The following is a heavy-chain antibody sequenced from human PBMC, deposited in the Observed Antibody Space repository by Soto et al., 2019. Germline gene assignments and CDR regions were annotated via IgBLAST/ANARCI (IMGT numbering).Heavy chain of an antibody. CDR3: ARDLDTAIPYYFDY. J-gene: IGHJ4*02. CDR1: GFTFSSYA. V-gene: IGHV3-30-3*01. CDR2: ISYDGSNK. Sequence: QVQLVESGGGVVQPGRSLRLSCAASGFTFSSYAMHWVRQAPGKGLEGVAVISYDGSNKYYADSVKGRFTISRDNSKNTLYLQMNSLRAEDTAVYYCARDLDTAIPYYFDYWGQGTLVTVSS. D-gene: IGHD5-18*01.